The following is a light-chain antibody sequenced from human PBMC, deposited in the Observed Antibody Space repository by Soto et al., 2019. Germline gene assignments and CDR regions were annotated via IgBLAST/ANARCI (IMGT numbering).Light chain of an antibody. J-gene: IGKJ5*01. V-gene: IGKV1-9*01. CDR3: QQFKSYPIT. Sequence: DIQLTQSPSFLSASVGDRVTITCRASQGISSDLAWYQQNPGKAPKLLIYAASTLQNGVPSTFSGSGSGTDFTLTISSLQPEDFGTYYCQQFKSYPITFGQGTRLEIK. CDR2: AAS. CDR1: QGISSD.